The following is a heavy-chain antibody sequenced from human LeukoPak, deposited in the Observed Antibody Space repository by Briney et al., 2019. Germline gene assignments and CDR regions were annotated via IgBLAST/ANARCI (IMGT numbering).Heavy chain of an antibody. Sequence: SETLSLTCTVSGGSVSSSGSYWSWIRQPPGKGLEWFGYIYYSGSTTYNPSLKSRVIISVDTSKNQFSLKLSSVTAADTAVYYCARSNSFYYDSWGQGTLVTVSS. D-gene: IGHD3-10*01. V-gene: IGHV4-61*08. J-gene: IGHJ4*02. CDR2: IYYSGST. CDR3: ARSNSFYYDS. CDR1: GGSVSSSGSY.